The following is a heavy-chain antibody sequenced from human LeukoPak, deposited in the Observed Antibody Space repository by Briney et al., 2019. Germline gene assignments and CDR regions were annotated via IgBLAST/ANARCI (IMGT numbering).Heavy chain of an antibody. J-gene: IGHJ3*02. D-gene: IGHD6-13*01. CDR2: IYYSGST. CDR1: GGSISSYY. CDR3: ARHEPSIAAAGTECDFFDI. Sequence: PSETLSLTCTVSGGSISSYYWSWIRQPPGKGLEWIGYIYYSGSTNYNPSLKSRVTISVDTSKNQFSLKLSSVTAADTAVYYCARHEPSIAAAGTECDFFDIWGQGTMVTVSS. V-gene: IGHV4-59*08.